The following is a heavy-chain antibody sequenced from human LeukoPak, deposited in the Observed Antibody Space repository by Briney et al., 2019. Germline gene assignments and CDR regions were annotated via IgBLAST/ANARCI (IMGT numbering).Heavy chain of an antibody. CDR2: IYHSGST. CDR1: GYSISSGYY. Sequence: SETLSLTCAVSGYSISSGYYWGWIRQPPGKGLEWIGSIYHSGSTYYNPSLKSRVTISVDTSKNHFSLKLSSVTAADTAVYYCARAPVAGKGTTDATYDYWGQGTLVTVSS. V-gene: IGHV4-38-2*01. D-gene: IGHD6-19*01. J-gene: IGHJ4*02. CDR3: ARAPVAGKGTTDATYDY.